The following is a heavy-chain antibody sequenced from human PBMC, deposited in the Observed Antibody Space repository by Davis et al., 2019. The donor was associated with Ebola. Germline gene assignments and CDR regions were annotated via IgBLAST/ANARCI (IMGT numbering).Heavy chain of an antibody. CDR3: ARDQGSQGNFHY. D-gene: IGHD6-19*01. CDR1: GFTFSSYG. Sequence: GESLKISCAASGFTFSSYGMHWVRQAPGKGLEWVAVISYDGSNKYYADSVKGRFTISRDNSKNTLYLQMDSLRAEDTALYYCARDQGSQGNFHYWGQGTLVAVSS. CDR2: ISYDGSNK. V-gene: IGHV3-30*03. J-gene: IGHJ4*02.